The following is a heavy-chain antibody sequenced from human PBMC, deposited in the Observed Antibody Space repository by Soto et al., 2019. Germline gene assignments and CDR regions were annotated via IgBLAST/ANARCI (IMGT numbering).Heavy chain of an antibody. Sequence: WGSLRLSCAVSGFTFSNYVMTWVRQAPGKGLDWFSSITSSGDIDAYADSVRGRFTISRDNSANTLSLQMSSLRVEDTAVYYCARGSSKECYTWGQETLVTVSS. CDR2: ITSSGDID. CDR1: GFTFSNYV. V-gene: IGHV3-23*01. CDR3: ARGSSKECYT. J-gene: IGHJ5*02. D-gene: IGHD2-15*01.